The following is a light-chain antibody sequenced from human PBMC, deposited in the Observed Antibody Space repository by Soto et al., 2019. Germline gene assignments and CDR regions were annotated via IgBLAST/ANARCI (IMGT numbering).Light chain of an antibody. CDR3: SSYTSSSTL. J-gene: IGLJ1*01. V-gene: IGLV2-14*01. CDR1: SSDVGGYNY. CDR2: AVT. Sequence: LTQPASVSGSPGQSITISFTGTSSDVGGYNYVSWYQQHPGKAPKLMIYAVTDRPSGVSSRFSGSKSGNTASLTISGLQAEDEADYYCSSYTSSSTLFGTGTKVTVL.